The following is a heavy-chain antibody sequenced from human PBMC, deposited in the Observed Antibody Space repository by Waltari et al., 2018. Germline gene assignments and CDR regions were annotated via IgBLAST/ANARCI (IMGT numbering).Heavy chain of an antibody. Sequence: VQLVETGGGLVQPGGSLRLSCAASGFTFSSYAMQWVRQAPGKGLEWISAINSGGISTYYADSVKGRFTVSRDNSKNTLSLQMNNLRTEDTAVYYCAKWGPEDVWGRGVLVTVSS. D-gene: IGHD3-16*01. CDR3: AKWGPEDV. J-gene: IGHJ4*02. V-gene: IGHV3-NL1*01. CDR2: INSGGIST. CDR1: GFTFSSYA.